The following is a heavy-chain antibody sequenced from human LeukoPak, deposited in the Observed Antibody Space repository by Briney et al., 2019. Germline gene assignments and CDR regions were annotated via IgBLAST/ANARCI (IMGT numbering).Heavy chain of an antibody. CDR2: IKQDGSEK. J-gene: IGHJ4*02. CDR3: AKDQVGYYDSSGYYPDY. V-gene: IGHV3-7*01. CDR1: GFTFSSYW. Sequence: GGSLRLSCAASGFTFSSYWMSWVRQAPGKGLEWVANIKQDGSEKYYVDSMKGRFTISRDNAKNSLYLQMNSLRAEDTAVYYCAKDQVGYYDSSGYYPDYWGQGTLVTVSS. D-gene: IGHD3-22*01.